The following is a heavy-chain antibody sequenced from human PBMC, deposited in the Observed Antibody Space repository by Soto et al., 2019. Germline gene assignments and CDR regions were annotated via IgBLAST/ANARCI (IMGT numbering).Heavy chain of an antibody. V-gene: IGHV4-59*12. CDR2: FYPSGRT. J-gene: IGHJ4*02. D-gene: IGHD1-26*01. CDR3: AHRPIVGAAI. Sequence: NPSETLSLTCTVSGASISDYYWSWIRQSPGKGLDWIGYFYPSGRTDYNPSLKSRVTISLDKPNNQFSLKLSSVTAADTAVYYCAHRPIVGAAIWGQGTLVTVSS. CDR1: GASISDYY.